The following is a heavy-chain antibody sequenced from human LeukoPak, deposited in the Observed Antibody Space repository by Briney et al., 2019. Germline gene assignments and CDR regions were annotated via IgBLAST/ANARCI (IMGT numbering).Heavy chain of an antibody. CDR1: GFTFEDYA. D-gene: IGHD1-14*01. Sequence: GGSLRLSCAATGFTFEDYAMHWVRQAPGKGLEWVSGINWNSASTGYADSVKGRFTISRDNVMNSLYLQMNSLRPEDTAFYYCVKDRRNPYRPEGPFDPWGQGTLVTVSS. CDR2: INWNSAST. J-gene: IGHJ5*02. V-gene: IGHV3-9*01. CDR3: VKDRRNPYRPEGPFDP.